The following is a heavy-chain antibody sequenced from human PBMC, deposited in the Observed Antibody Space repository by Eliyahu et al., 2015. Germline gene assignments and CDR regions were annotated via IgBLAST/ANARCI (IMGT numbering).Heavy chain of an antibody. D-gene: IGHD6-13*01. CDR1: GFTVSSNY. CDR3: ARAAGSSRFYGMDV. V-gene: IGHV3-53*02. CDR2: IYSGGST. Sequence: EVQLVETGGGLIQPGGSLRLSCAASGFTVSSNYMSWVRQAPGKGLEWVSVIYSGGSTYYADSVKGRFTISRDNSKNTLYLQMNSLRAEDTAVYYCARAAGSSRFYGMDVWGQGTTVTVSS. J-gene: IGHJ6*02.